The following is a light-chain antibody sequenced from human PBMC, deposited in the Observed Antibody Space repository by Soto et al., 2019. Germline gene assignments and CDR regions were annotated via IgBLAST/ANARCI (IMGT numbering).Light chain of an antibody. V-gene: IGLV2-14*02. CDR3: SSDVSFYTLGV. Sequence: QSALTQPASVSGSPGQSITISCTGTSSDVGSYNLVSWYQQHPGKAPKLMIYEANKRPSGVSNRFSGSMSGNTASLTISGLQPDDEAVYFCSSDVSFYTLGVFGGGTKLTVL. J-gene: IGLJ3*02. CDR2: EAN. CDR1: SSDVGSYNL.